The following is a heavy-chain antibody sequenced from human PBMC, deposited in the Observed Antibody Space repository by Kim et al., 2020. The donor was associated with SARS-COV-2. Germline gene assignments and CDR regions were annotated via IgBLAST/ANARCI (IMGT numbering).Heavy chain of an antibody. Sequence: GGSLRLSCAASGFTFRNYAMSWVRQAPGKGLEWVSGSSGDGVSTYYADSVKGRFTISRDNSKNTLYLQMRRLRAEDTALYFCATGTVAAGRSLYYYFYYGLDVWGQGTTVTVSS. CDR1: GFTFRNYA. CDR2: SSGDGVST. J-gene: IGHJ6*02. V-gene: IGHV3-23*01. CDR3: ATGTVAAGRSLYYYFYYGLDV. D-gene: IGHD6-13*01.